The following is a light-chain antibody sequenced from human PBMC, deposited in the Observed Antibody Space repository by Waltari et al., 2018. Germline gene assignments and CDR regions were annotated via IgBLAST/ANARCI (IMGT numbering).Light chain of an antibody. Sequence: QSALTQPRSVSGSPGQSVTISCTGTRSDVGSYTFSSWNQQHPGKAPKLMIYDVTQRPSGVPHRFSGSKSGNTASLTISGLQPEDEADYYCSSYAGSYTWVFGGGTKLTVV. CDR1: RSDVGSYTF. CDR3: SSYAGSYTWV. J-gene: IGLJ3*02. CDR2: DVT. V-gene: IGLV2-11*01.